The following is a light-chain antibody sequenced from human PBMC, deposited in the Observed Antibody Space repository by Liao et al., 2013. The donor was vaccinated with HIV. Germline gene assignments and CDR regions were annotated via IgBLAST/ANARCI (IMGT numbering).Light chain of an antibody. J-gene: IGLJ2*01. CDR3: EVWDSVSNIV. CDR2: SDS. V-gene: IGLV3-21*04. CDR1: NIERKS. Sequence: SYELTQPPSVSVAPGKTAKITCGGDNIERKSVHWYQQKPGQAPMLVIYSDSDRPSEIPERFSGSNSGNTATLTISRVEAGDEADYYCEVWDSVSNIVFGGGTKLTVL.